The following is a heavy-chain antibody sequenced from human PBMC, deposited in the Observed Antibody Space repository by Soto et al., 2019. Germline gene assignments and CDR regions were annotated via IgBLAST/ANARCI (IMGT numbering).Heavy chain of an antibody. CDR1: GYTFTSYG. D-gene: IGHD4-17*01. J-gene: IGHJ6*03. V-gene: IGHV1-18*01. CDR2: ISAYNGNT. Sequence: GASVKVSCKASGYTFTSYGISWVRQAPGQGLEWMGWISAYNGNTNYAQKLQGRVTMTTDTSTSTAYMELRSLRSDDTAVYYCARFYGDYPYYYYYYYMDVWGKGTTVTSP. CDR3: ARFYGDYPYYYYYYYMDV.